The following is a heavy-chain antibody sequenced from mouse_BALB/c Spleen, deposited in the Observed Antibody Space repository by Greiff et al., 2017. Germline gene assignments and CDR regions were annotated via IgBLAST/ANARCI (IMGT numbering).Heavy chain of an antibody. CDR1: GFTFTDYY. J-gene: IGHJ4*01. CDR2: IRNKANGYTT. V-gene: IGHV7-3*02. Sequence: DVKLVESGGGLVQPGGSLRLSCATSGFTFTDYYMSWVRQPPGKALEWLGFIRNKANGYTTEYSASVKGRFTISRDNSQSILYLQMNTLRAEDSATYYCARDLDYYYAMDYWGQGTSVTVSS. CDR3: ARDLDYYYAMDY.